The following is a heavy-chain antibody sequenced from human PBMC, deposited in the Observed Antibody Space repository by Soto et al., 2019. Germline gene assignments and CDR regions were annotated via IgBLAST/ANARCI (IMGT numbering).Heavy chain of an antibody. Sequence: GASVKVSCKASGYSFTSYAIHWVRQAPGQRLEWMGWINSGSVNTQYSQKFQDRVTFTRDTSASTAYMDLSSLTSEDTAVYYCARGFNWDDEKATQDFWGQGTMVTVSS. D-gene: IGHD1-20*01. CDR3: ARGFNWDDEKATQDF. CDR1: GYSFTSYA. CDR2: INSGSVNT. J-gene: IGHJ3*01. V-gene: IGHV1-3*01.